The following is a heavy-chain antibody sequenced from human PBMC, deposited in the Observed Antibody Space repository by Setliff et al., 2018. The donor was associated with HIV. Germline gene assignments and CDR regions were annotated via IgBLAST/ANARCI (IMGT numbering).Heavy chain of an antibody. Sequence: PSETLSLTCTVSGGSMRSTTYYWGWVRQPPGKGLEWIGNVHFSGTTYYNPSLKSRVTISVDTSKKPFSLKLSSVTAADTAVYYCAREGYGDKRERYFYYMDVWGKGTTVTVSS. V-gene: IGHV4-39*07. J-gene: IGHJ6*03. D-gene: IGHD4-17*01. CDR2: VHFSGTT. CDR3: AREGYGDKRERYFYYMDV. CDR1: GGSMRSTTYY.